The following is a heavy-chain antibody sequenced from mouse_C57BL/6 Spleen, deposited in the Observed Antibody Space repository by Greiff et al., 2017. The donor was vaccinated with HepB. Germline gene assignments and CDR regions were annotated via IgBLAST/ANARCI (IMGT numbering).Heavy chain of an antibody. CDR2: IYPRSGNT. CDR1: GYTFTSYG. Sequence: VKVVESGAELARPGASVKLSCKASGYTFTSYGISWVKQRTGQGLEWIGEIYPRSGNTYYNEKFKGKATLTADKSSSTAYMELRSLTSEDSAVYFCARGREYDYDGSWFAYWGQGTLVTVSA. V-gene: IGHV1-81*01. J-gene: IGHJ3*01. CDR3: ARGREYDYDGSWFAY. D-gene: IGHD2-4*01.